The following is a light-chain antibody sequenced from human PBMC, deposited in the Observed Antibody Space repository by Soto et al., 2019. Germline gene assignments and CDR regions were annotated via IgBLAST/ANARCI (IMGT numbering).Light chain of an antibody. CDR3: QQRSKRLT. V-gene: IGKV3-11*01. CDR1: QSVSSY. J-gene: IGKJ1*01. Sequence: EIVVTQSPATLQLSPGERATLSCRACQSVSSYLAWYQQKPGQAPRLLIYDASNRASVIPARCSGSGSGTDFTLTISSLEPEDSAVYYWQQRSKRLTFGRGTKVEIK. CDR2: DAS.